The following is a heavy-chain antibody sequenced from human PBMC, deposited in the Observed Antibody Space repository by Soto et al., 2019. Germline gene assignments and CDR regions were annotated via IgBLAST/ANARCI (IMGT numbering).Heavy chain of an antibody. D-gene: IGHD3-22*01. J-gene: IGHJ4*02. CDR2: IYYSGST. Sequence: QLQLQESGPGLVKPSETLSLTCTVSGGSISSSSYYWGWIRQPPGKGLEWIGSIYYSGSTYYNPSLKSRVTISVDTSKNHFSLKLSSVTAADAAVYDCATLHYYDSSGYDLGYWGQGPLVTVSS. V-gene: IGHV4-39*01. CDR3: ATLHYYDSSGYDLGY. CDR1: GGSISSSSYY.